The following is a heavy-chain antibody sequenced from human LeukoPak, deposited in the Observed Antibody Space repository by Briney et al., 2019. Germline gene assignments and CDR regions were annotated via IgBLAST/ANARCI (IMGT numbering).Heavy chain of an antibody. Sequence: SVKVSCKASGGTFSSYAISWVRQAPGQGLEWMGRIIPIFGTANYAQKFQGRVTITTDESTSTAYMELSSLRSEDTAAYYCARVHCSSTSCPLYYFDHWGQGTLVTVSS. D-gene: IGHD2-2*01. V-gene: IGHV1-69*05. CDR2: IIPIFGTA. J-gene: IGHJ4*02. CDR3: ARVHCSSTSCPLYYFDH. CDR1: GGTFSSYA.